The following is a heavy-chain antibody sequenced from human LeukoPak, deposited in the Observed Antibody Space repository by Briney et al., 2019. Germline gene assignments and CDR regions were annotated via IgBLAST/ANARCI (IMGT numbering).Heavy chain of an antibody. V-gene: IGHV4-34*01. Sequence: SETLSLTCAVYGGSFSGYYWSWIRQPPGKGLEWIGEINHSGSTNYNPSLKSRVTISVDTSKNQFSLKLSSVTAADTAVYYCARVGVVAAIPSGFDYWGQGTLVTVSS. CDR3: ARVGVVAAIPSGFDY. CDR1: GGSFSGYY. J-gene: IGHJ4*02. CDR2: INHSGST. D-gene: IGHD2-15*01.